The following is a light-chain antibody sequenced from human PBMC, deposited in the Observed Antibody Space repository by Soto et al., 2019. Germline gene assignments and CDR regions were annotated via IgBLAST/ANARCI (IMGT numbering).Light chain of an antibody. J-gene: IGLJ1*01. CDR2: GNN. Sequence: QSVLTQPPSVSGAPGQRVSISCTGSSSNIGAGYGVHWYHQLPGTAPKLLIFGNNNRPSGVPDRFSGSKSDTSASLGITGLQAEDEADYYCQSYDSSLNGYVFGTGTKVT. CDR3: QSYDSSLNGYV. CDR1: SSNIGAGYG. V-gene: IGLV1-40*01.